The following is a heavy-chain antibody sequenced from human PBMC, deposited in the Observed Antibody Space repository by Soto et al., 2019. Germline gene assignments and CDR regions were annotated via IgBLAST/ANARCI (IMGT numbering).Heavy chain of an antibody. CDR3: ARDLTIVPATHPRLENYGRDV. J-gene: IGHJ6*04. D-gene: IGHD2-2*01. CDR1: GYSFTSYG. Sequence: ASVKVSCKASGYSFTSYGISWVRRAPGQGLEWMGWVSPYNGHTQFAQRFQGRVTMTTDTSTKTACMELRNLRSDDTAHYYCARDLTIVPATHPRLENYGRDVWGKGTTVTVAS. V-gene: IGHV1-18*01. CDR2: VSPYNGHT.